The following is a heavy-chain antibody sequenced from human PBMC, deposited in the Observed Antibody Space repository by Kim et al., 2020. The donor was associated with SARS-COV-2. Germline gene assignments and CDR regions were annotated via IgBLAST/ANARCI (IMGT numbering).Heavy chain of an antibody. CDR3: TTDLRYGDYFAS. CDR2: IKSKTDGGSK. V-gene: IGHV3-15*01. D-gene: IGHD4-17*01. J-gene: IGHJ4*02. CDR1: GFTFSSAW. Sequence: GGSLRLSCGASGFTFSSAWMTWVRQAPGKGLEWVGRIKSKTDGGSKDCAEPGKGRFTIARDDSINMLYLQMNSLKSEDTAVYYCTTDLRYGDYFASWGQGTLVTVSS.